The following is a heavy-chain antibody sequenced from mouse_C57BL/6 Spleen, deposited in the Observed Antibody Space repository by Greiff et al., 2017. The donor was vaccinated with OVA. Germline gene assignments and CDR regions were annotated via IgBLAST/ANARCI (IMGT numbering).Heavy chain of an antibody. Sequence: QVQLQQSGAELVKPGASVKISCKASGYAFSSYWMNWVKQRPGKGLEWIGKIYPGDGDTNYNGKFKGKATLTADKSSSTAYMQLSSLTSEDSAVYFCARGGQPGTWCAYWGQGTLVTVSA. CDR1: GYAFSSYW. V-gene: IGHV1-80*01. CDR2: IYPGDGDT. CDR3: ARGGQPGTWCAY. J-gene: IGHJ3*01. D-gene: IGHD4-1*01.